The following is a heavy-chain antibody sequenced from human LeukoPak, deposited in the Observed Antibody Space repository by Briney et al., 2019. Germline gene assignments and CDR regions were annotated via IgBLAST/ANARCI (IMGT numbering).Heavy chain of an antibody. CDR2: ISAYNGNT. D-gene: IGHD6-13*01. Sequence: GASVKVSCKASGYTFTSYGISWVRQAPGQGLEWMGWISAYNGNTNYAQKLQGRVTMTTDTSTSTAYMELRSLRSDDTAVYYCARGPWGTAAGIPPEDYWGQGTLATVSS. CDR1: GYTFTSYG. V-gene: IGHV1-18*01. CDR3: ARGPWGTAAGIPPEDY. J-gene: IGHJ4*02.